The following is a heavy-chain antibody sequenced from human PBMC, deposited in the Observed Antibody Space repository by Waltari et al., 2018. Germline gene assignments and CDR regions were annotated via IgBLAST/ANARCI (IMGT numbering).Heavy chain of an antibody. CDR3: ARDVYSSGAPGD. CDR2: IKQDGSAK. D-gene: IGHD6-19*01. J-gene: IGHJ4*02. Sequence: EVQLVESGGGLVQPGGSLRLSCAASGFTFSSYWMSWVRQAPGKGVEGVANIKQDGSAKYDVDSVKGRFTISRDNAKNSLYLQMNSLRAEDTAVYYCARDVYSSGAPGDWGQGTLVTVSS. V-gene: IGHV3-7*01. CDR1: GFTFSSYW.